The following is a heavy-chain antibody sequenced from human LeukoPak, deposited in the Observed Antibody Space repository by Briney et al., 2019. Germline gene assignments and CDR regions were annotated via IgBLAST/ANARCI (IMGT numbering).Heavy chain of an antibody. J-gene: IGHJ3*02. Sequence: GGSLRLSCAASGFTFSSYAMHWVRQAPGKGLEWVAVISYDGINKYYADSVKGRFTISRDNSKNTLYLQMNSLRAEDTAVYYCASFPSMKEDKAFDIWGQGTMVTVSS. CDR1: GFTFSSYA. CDR2: ISYDGINK. CDR3: ASFPSMKEDKAFDI. V-gene: IGHV3-30*04.